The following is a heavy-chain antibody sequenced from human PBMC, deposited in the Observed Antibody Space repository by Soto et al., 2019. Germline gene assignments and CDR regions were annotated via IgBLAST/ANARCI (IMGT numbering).Heavy chain of an antibody. Sequence: QVQLVESGGGVVQPGRSLRLSCAASGFTFSSYAMHWVRQAPGKGLEWVAVILYDGSNKYYADSVKGRFTISRDNSKNTLYLQMNSLRAEDTAVYYCARDRNSLDYWGQGTLVTVSS. CDR3: ARDRNSLDY. J-gene: IGHJ4*02. D-gene: IGHD6-13*01. CDR2: ILYDGSNK. V-gene: IGHV3-30-3*01. CDR1: GFTFSSYA.